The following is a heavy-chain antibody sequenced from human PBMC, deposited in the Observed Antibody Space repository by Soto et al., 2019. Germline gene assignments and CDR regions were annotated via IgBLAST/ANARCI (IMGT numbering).Heavy chain of an antibody. CDR1: GFTFSSYA. CDR3: AKTIRTYYDSSGYYFDY. Sequence: EVQLLESGGGLVQPGGSLRLSCAASGFTFSSYAMSWVRQAPGKGLEWVSAISGSGGSTYYADSVKGRFTISRDNSKNTLYLQMNRLRAEDTAVYYCAKTIRTYYDSSGYYFDYWGQGTLVTVSS. V-gene: IGHV3-23*01. D-gene: IGHD3-22*01. J-gene: IGHJ4*02. CDR2: ISGSGGST.